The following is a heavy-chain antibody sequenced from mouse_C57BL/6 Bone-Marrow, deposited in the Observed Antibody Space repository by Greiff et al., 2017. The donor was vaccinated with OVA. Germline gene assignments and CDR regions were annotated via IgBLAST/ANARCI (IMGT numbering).Heavy chain of an antibody. J-gene: IGHJ1*03. V-gene: IGHV5-4*01. CDR2: ISDGGSYT. CDR1: GFSFSSYA. Sequence: VQLKESGGGLVKPGGSLKLSCSASGFSFSSYAMFWVRQTPEKRLGWVATISDGGSYTYYPDNVTGRFTISRDNAKNNLYLQMSHLKSEDTAMYYCARKVDWYFDVWGTGTTVTVSS. CDR3: ARKVDWYFDV. D-gene: IGHD1-1*01.